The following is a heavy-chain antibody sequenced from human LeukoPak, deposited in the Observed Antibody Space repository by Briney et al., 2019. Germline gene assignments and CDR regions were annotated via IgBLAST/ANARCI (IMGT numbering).Heavy chain of an antibody. Sequence: QSGGSLRLSCAGSGFTFSSYWMHWVRQAPGKGLVWVSRINSDGSSTSYADSVKGRFTTSRDNAKNTLYLQMNSLRAEDTAVYYCARVAAAYAFDIWGQGTMVTVSS. J-gene: IGHJ3*02. CDR2: INSDGSST. D-gene: IGHD6-13*01. CDR1: GFTFSSYW. V-gene: IGHV3-74*01. CDR3: ARVAAAYAFDI.